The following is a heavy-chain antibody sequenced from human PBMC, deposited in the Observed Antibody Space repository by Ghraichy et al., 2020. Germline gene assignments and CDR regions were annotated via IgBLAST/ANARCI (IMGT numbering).Heavy chain of an antibody. CDR1: GGSMNHDY. Sequence: SETLSLTCTVSGGSMNHDYWIWIRQPAGKGLEWIGRIYTGGSTDYNPSLESRVTMSVDTSKNQFSLRLTSVTAADTAVYYCARSAYSSSRWFYFDSWGQGTLVTVSS. J-gene: IGHJ4*02. CDR2: IYTGGST. D-gene: IGHD6-13*01. V-gene: IGHV4-4*07. CDR3: ARSAYSSSRWFYFDS.